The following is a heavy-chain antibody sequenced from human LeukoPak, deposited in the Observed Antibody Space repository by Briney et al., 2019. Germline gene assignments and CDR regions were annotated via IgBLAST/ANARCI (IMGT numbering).Heavy chain of an antibody. CDR2: IYYSGST. CDR3: AREPYYYGSGSYFDY. D-gene: IGHD3-10*01. V-gene: IGHV4-61*01. J-gene: IGHJ4*02. CDR1: GGSVNSGSHY. Sequence: SETLSLTCPVSGGSVNSGSHYWCWIRQPPGKGLEWIGYIYYSGSTNYNPSLKSRATMSLDTSKNQFSLKLSSVTAADTAVYYCAREPYYYGSGSYFDYWGQGTLVTVSS.